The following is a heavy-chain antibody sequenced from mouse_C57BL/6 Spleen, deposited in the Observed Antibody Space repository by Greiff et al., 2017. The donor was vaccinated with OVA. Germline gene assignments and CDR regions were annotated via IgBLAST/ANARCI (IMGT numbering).Heavy chain of an antibody. J-gene: IGHJ4*01. D-gene: IGHD2-5*01. CDR3: ARGGLSNPNAMDY. Sequence: QVQLKESGAELVKPGASVKMSCKASGYTFTTYPIEWMKQNHGKSLEWIGNFHPYNDDTKYNEKFKGKATLTVEKSSSTVYLELSRLTSDDSAVYYCARGGLSNPNAMDYWGQGTSVTVSS. CDR1: GYTFTTYP. CDR2: FHPYNDDT. V-gene: IGHV1-47*01.